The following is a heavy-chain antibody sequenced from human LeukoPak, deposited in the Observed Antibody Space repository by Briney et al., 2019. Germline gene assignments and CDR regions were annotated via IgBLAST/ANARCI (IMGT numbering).Heavy chain of an antibody. CDR1: GDSISSSNSY. CDR2: IYYSGST. D-gene: IGHD5/OR15-5a*01. CDR3: ATLVSTRYYFDY. J-gene: IGHJ4*02. V-gene: IGHV4-39*07. Sequence: PSETLSLTCTVSGDSISSSNSYWGWIRQPPGKGLEWIGSIYYSGSTYYNPSLKSRVTISVDTSKNQFSLKLSSVTAADTAVYFCATLVSTRYYFDYWGQGTLVTVSS.